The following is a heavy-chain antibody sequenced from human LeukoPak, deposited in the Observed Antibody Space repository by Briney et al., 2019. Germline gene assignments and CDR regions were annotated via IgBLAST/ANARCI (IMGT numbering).Heavy chain of an antibody. CDR3: ARGRGCSLYYYMDV. CDR2: MNPNSGNT. D-gene: IGHD2-15*01. J-gene: IGHJ6*03. Sequence: ASVKVSCKASGYTFTSYDINWVRQATGQGLEWMGWMNPNSGNTGYAQKFQGRVTMTRNTSISTAYMELSSLRSEDTAVYYCARGRGCSLYYYMDVWGKGTTVTVSS. CDR1: GYTFTSYD. V-gene: IGHV1-8*01.